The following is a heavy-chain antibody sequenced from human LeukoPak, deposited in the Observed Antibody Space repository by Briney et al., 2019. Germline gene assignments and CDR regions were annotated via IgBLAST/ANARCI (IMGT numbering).Heavy chain of an antibody. CDR3: SRLSSGAFGI. CDR1: GDSLSNNSAH. J-gene: IGHJ3*02. CDR2: TYYKSKRYN. D-gene: IGHD3-10*01. Sequence: SQTLSLTCAISGDSLSNNSAHWAWIRKSPSRGLEWLGRTYYKSKRYNDYAVDVQRRITINPDTSKNQFSLQLRSVTPEDTAIYYCSRLSSGAFGIWGQGTLVTVS. V-gene: IGHV6-1*01.